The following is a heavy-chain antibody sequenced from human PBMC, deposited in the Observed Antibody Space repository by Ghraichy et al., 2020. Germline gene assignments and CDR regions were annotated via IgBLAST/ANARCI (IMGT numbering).Heavy chain of an antibody. CDR3: ARDPYGDYEYGGTDY. Sequence: LSLTCAASGFNFARHWMSWVRQVPGKGLEWVASIKSDGSDRFYVDSVKGRFTISRDNAENSVSLEMTSLRGEDTAVYYCARDPYGDYEYGGTDYWGRGTLVSVSS. J-gene: IGHJ4*02. CDR2: IKSDGSDR. CDR1: GFNFARHW. V-gene: IGHV3-7*01. D-gene: IGHD4-17*01.